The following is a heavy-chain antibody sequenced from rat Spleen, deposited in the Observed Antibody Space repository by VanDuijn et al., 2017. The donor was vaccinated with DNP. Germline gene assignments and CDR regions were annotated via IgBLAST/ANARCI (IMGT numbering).Heavy chain of an antibody. CDR1: GYSITSDY. Sequence: EVQLQESGPGLVKPSQSLSLTCSVTGYSITSDYWGWIRKFPGNKMEWIGHISYSGSTSYNPSLKSRISITRETSKNQFFLQLNSVTTEDTATYYCARHGITTVVTGYWYFDFWGPGTMVTVSS. CDR2: ISYSGST. J-gene: IGHJ1*01. D-gene: IGHD1-1*01. V-gene: IGHV3-1*01. CDR3: ARHGITTVVTGYWYFDF.